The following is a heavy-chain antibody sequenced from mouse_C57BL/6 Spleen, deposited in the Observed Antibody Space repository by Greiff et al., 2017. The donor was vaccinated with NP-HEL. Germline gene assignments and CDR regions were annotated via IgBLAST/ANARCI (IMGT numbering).Heavy chain of an antibody. D-gene: IGHD1-1*01. CDR3: ARRDYGSSSFDY. V-gene: IGHV1-69*01. Sequence: QVQLQQPGAELVMPGASVKLSCKASGYTFTSYWMHWVKQRPGQGLEWIGEIDPSDSYTNYNQKFKGKSTLTVDKSSSTAYMQLSSLTSEDSAVDYCARRDYGSSSFDYWGQGTTLTVSS. CDR2: IDPSDSYT. J-gene: IGHJ2*01. CDR1: GYTFTSYW.